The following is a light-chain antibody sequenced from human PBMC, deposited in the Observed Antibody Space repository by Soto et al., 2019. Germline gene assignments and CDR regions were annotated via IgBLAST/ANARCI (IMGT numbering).Light chain of an antibody. J-gene: IGLJ2*01. CDR1: SSDVGGYNY. CDR2: DVS. V-gene: IGLV2-14*03. Sequence: SALTQPASVSGSPGQSITISCTGTSSDVGGYNYVSWYQQHPGKAPKLMIYDVSYRPSGVSNRFSGSKSGNTASLTISGLQAEDEADYYCNSYTGDYTVVFGGGTKLTVL. CDR3: NSYTGDYTVV.